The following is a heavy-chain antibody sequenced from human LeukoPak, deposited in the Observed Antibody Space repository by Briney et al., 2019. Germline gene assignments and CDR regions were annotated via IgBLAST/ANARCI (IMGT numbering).Heavy chain of an antibody. V-gene: IGHV3-30*18. CDR1: GFTFSSYG. D-gene: IGHD3-3*01. J-gene: IGHJ6*02. Sequence: GGSLRLSCAASGFTFSSYGMHWVRQAPGKGLEWVAVISYDGSNKYYADSVKGRFTISRDNSKNTLYLQMTSLRAEDTAVYYSAKDLNDFWSGYYTASSYYYYGMDVWGQGTTVTVSS. CDR2: ISYDGSNK. CDR3: AKDLNDFWSGYYTASSYYYYGMDV.